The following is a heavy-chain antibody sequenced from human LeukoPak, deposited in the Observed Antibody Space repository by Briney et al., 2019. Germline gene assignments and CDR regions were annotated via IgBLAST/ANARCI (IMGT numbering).Heavy chain of an antibody. CDR2: IYYSGST. D-gene: IGHD3-22*01. J-gene: IGHJ4*02. CDR1: GGSISSSSYY. V-gene: IGHV4-39*01. Sequence: SETLSLTCTGSGGSISSSSYYWRWIRQPPGKGLEWIGSIYYSGSTYYNPSLKSRVTISVDTSKNQFSLKLSSVTAADTAVYYCARHGDYYDSSGYYSLHYFDYWGQGTLVTVSS. CDR3: ARHGDYYDSSGYYSLHYFDY.